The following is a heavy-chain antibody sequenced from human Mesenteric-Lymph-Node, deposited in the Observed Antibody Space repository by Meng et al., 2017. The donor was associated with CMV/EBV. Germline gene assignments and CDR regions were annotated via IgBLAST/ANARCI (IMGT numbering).Heavy chain of an antibody. CDR1: GSFNGDY. J-gene: IGHJ2*01. CDR3: ARGRGLWFGELSSGWYFDL. CDR2: INHSGNT. Sequence: GSFNGDYWSLIRQHPGKGLEWIGEINHSGNTNYNPSLKSRVTISIDTSKNQFSLKLSSVTAADTAVYYCARGRGLWFGELSSGWYFDLWGRGTLVTVSS. D-gene: IGHD3-10*01. V-gene: IGHV4-34*01.